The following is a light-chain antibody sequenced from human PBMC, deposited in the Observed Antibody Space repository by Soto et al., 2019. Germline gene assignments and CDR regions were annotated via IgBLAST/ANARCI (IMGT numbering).Light chain of an antibody. J-gene: IGKJ2*01. CDR3: QLYGSSPPRYT. Sequence: ESGLTQSPGTLSLSPGERATLSCRASQSVSSSYLAWYRQKPGQAPSLLIYAASTRATGIPDRFSGSGSGTDFTLNISRLEPEDFAVYFCQLYGSSPPRYTFGQGTKLEIK. V-gene: IGKV3-20*01. CDR1: QSVSSSY. CDR2: AAS.